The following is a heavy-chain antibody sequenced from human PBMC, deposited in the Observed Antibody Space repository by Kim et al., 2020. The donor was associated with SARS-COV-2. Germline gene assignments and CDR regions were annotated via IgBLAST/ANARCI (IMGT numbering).Heavy chain of an antibody. Sequence: GGSLRLSCAASGFTFSSYGMHWVRQAPGKGLEWVAVISYDGSNKYYADSVKGRFTISRDNSKNTLYLQMNSLRAEDTAVYYCAKAAIPHYYYYYMDVWGKGTTVTVSS. D-gene: IGHD2-2*02. CDR1: GFTFSSYG. V-gene: IGHV3-30*18. J-gene: IGHJ6*03. CDR3: AKAAIPHYYYYYMDV. CDR2: ISYDGSNK.